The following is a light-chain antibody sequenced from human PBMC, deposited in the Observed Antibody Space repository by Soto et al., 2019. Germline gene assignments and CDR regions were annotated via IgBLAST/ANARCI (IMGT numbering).Light chain of an antibody. CDR1: SXXVVSYNL. CDR3: SSYAGSNTFV. Sequence: QSALTQPASVSGXXXXSXXXXXXGXSXXVVSYNLVSWYQQHPGKAPKLMIYEGSKRPSGISNHFSGSKSGNTASLTISGLQAEDEADYYCSSYAGSNTFVFGGGTKLTVL. J-gene: IGLJ2*01. V-gene: IGLV2-23*03. CDR2: EGS.